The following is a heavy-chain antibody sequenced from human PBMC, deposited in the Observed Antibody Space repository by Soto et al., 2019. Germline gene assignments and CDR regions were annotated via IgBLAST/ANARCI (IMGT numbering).Heavy chain of an antibody. CDR2: TYYRSKWYY. CDR3: ARGEQYSGRIFDY. CDR1: GDSVSSNSAG. J-gene: IGHJ4*01. D-gene: IGHD1-26*01. Sequence: PSQTLSLTCAITGDSVSSNSAGWSWVRQPPSRGLGWLGRTYYRSKWYYEYAVSVRGRITINPDTSKNQYSLQLNSVTPEDTAVYFCARGEQYSGRIFDYWGQGTLVTVSS. V-gene: IGHV6-1*01.